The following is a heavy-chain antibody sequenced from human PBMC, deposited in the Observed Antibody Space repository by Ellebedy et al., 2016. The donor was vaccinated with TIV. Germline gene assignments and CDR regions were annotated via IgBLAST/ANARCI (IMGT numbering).Heavy chain of an antibody. V-gene: IGHV3-23*01. D-gene: IGHD3-22*01. Sequence: PGGSLRLSCAASGFTFSSYAMSWVRQAPGKGLQWVSTISGSGGSTYYADSVKGRFTISRDNSKNTLYLQMNSLRAEDTAVYYCAKDYRRITMIVVIRGHEDGYFQHWGQGTLVTVSS. CDR1: GFTFSSYA. J-gene: IGHJ1*01. CDR2: ISGSGGST. CDR3: AKDYRRITMIVVIRGHEDGYFQH.